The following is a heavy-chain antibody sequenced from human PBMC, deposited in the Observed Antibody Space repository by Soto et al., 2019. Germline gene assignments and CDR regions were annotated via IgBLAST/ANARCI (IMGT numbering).Heavy chain of an antibody. D-gene: IGHD6-19*01. CDR3: ARGAVLYHGVDV. CDR2: ISSSGSTI. V-gene: IGHV3-11*01. Sequence: PGGSLRLSCAASGFSFSDYYMNWIRQAPGKGLEWVSYISSSGSTIYYADSVKGRLTISRDNAKNSLYLQMNSLRADDTAVYYCARGAVLYHGVDVWGQGTTVTVSS. CDR1: GFSFSDYY. J-gene: IGHJ6*02.